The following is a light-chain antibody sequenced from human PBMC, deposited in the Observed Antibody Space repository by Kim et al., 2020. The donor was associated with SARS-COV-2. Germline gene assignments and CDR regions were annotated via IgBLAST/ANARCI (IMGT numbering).Light chain of an antibody. CDR1: SGNISGNY. CDR2: EDT. J-gene: IGLJ3*02. V-gene: IGLV6-57*01. Sequence: GKTETTSCTPSSGNISGNYVQGYQQRPGSSPTTVIYEDTQKSSGVSDRVSGSIDRSANSASLTISGLKAEDEADYYCQSYDGIDWVLGGGTQLTVL. CDR3: QSYDGIDWV.